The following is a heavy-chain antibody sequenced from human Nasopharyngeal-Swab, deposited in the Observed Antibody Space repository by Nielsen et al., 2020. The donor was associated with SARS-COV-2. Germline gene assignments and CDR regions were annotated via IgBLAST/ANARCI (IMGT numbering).Heavy chain of an antibody. CDR3: AKAGFTFGPGGRYIDN. CDR2: ISYGGDP. J-gene: IGHJ4*02. V-gene: IGHV4-30-4*01. D-gene: IGHD3-3*01. Sequence: WIRQPPGKGLEWIGYISYGGDPHYNPSLKGRVSMSTDSSRNRFSLQLTSVTAADTAMYYCAKAGFTFGPGGRYIDNWGQGTLVTVSS.